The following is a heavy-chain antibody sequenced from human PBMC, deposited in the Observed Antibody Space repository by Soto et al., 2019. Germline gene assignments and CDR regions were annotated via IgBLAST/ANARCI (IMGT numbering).Heavy chain of an antibody. CDR2: INKDGSQK. J-gene: IGHJ4*02. V-gene: IGHV3-7*03. CDR3: VRELGLAY. CDR1: GFTLSNYW. D-gene: IGHD7-27*01. Sequence: LRLSCAASGFTLSNYWMTWVRQAPGKGLEWVANINKDGSQKNYVDSVKGRFTIARDNGQNSLSLQINSLRVEDTAVHYCVRELGLAYWGQGALVTVSS.